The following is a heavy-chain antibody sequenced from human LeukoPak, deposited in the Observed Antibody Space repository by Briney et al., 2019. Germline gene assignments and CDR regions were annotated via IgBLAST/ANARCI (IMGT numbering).Heavy chain of an antibody. J-gene: IGHJ4*02. Sequence: GASVKVSCKTSGYSFTNYDINWLRQAPGQGPEWMGWVNAATGNTGYAQQFQGRVSMTWDTSRTTAYMELRSLTSEDTAVYFCARVWGPTPIHYFDYWGQGSLVTVSP. CDR3: ARVWGPTPIHYFDY. CDR2: VNAATGNT. CDR1: GYSFTNYD. V-gene: IGHV1-8*01. D-gene: IGHD3-16*01.